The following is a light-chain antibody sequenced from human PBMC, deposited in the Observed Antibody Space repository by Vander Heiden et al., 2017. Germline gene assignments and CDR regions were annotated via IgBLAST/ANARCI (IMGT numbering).Light chain of an antibody. J-gene: IGLJ2*01. Sequence: QSVLTQPPSVSAAPGQKVTISCSGSSSNIGNNYVSWYQQLPGTAPKLLCYDNNKRPSGIPDRFSGSKSGTSATLGITGLQTGDEADYYCGTWDSSLSAEVVCGGGTKLTVL. CDR3: GTWDSSLSAEVV. CDR2: DNN. V-gene: IGLV1-51*01. CDR1: SSNIGNNY.